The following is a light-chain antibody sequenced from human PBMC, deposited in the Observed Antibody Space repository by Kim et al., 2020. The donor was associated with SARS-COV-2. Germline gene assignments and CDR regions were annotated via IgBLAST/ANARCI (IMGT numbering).Light chain of an antibody. J-gene: IGKJ4*01. CDR3: QQYDDLLLT. V-gene: IGKV1-33*01. Sequence: DIQMTQSPSSLSASVGDRVTITCQASQYISNSLNWYQHKPGKAPKLLIYDASNLETGVPSRFSGSGSGTDFTFTISSLQPEDIATYYCQQYDDLLLTFGGGTKLEI. CDR2: DAS. CDR1: QYISNS.